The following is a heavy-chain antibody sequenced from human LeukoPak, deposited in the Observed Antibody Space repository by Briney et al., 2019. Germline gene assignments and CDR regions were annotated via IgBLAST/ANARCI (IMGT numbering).Heavy chain of an antibody. CDR3: ARDSYYYDSSGYPRGHY. CDR1: GFTFSSYA. D-gene: IGHD3-22*01. CDR2: ISSSGSTI. Sequence: PGGSLRLSCAASGFTFSSYAMSWVRQAPGKGLEWVSYISSSGSTIYYADSVKGRFTISRDNAKNSLYLQMNSLRAEDTAVYYCARDSYYYDSSGYPRGHYWGQGTLVTVSS. J-gene: IGHJ4*02. V-gene: IGHV3-48*04.